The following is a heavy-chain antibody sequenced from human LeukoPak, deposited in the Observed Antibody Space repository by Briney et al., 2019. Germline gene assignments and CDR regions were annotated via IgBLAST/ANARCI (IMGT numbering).Heavy chain of an antibody. D-gene: IGHD4-17*01. J-gene: IGHJ4*02. V-gene: IGHV3-15*01. Sequence: GGSLRLSCAASGFTFRDAWKSWVRQAPGKGLEWVGRLRSKTDGGATDYAAPVKGRFTISRDDSKNTLYLQMNSLKTEDTAVYYCTHDYGDRGGFDYWGQGTLVTVSS. CDR2: LRSKTDGGAT. CDR3: THDYGDRGGFDY. CDR1: GFTFRDAW.